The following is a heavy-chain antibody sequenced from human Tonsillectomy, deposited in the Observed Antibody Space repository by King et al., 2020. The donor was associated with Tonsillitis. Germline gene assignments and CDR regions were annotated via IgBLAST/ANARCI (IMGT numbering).Heavy chain of an antibody. J-gene: IGHJ4*02. V-gene: IGHV3-7*03. Sequence: QLVQSGGGLVQPGGSLRLSCAASGFTFSSYWMSWVRQGPGKGVEWVANIKQDGSEKYYVDSVKGRFTISRDKAKNSLYLQRNSLIAEDTAVYYCARFMRPTGLGYWGQGTLVTVSS. D-gene: IGHD1-14*01. CDR1: GFTFSSYW. CDR3: ARFMRPTGLGY. CDR2: IKQDGSEK.